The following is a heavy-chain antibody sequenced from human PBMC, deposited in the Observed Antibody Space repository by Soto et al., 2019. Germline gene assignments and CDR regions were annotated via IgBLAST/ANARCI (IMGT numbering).Heavy chain of an antibody. CDR1: GFTFSSYG. D-gene: IGHD6-13*01. J-gene: IGHJ5*02. V-gene: IGHV3-33*01. CDR3: ARDRAAALGNWFDP. Sequence: QVQLVESGGGVVQPGRSLRLSCAASGFTFSSYGMHWVRKAPGKGLEWVAVIWYDGSNKYYADSVKGRFTISRDNSKNTLYLQMNSLRAEDTAVYYCARDRAAALGNWFDPWGQGTLVTVSS. CDR2: IWYDGSNK.